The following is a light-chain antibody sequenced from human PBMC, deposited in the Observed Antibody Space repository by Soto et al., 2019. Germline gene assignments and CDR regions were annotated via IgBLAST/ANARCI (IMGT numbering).Light chain of an antibody. Sequence: QSVLTQPPSVSAAPGQKVTISCSGSSSNIGNNGVSWYQQLPGTAPKLLIYDNTERPSGIPDRFSGSRSGTSATLGITGLQTGDEADYYCGPWDSRLSAGVFGGGTKLTVL. CDR2: DNT. V-gene: IGLV1-51*01. CDR3: GPWDSRLSAGV. CDR1: SSNIGNNG. J-gene: IGLJ2*01.